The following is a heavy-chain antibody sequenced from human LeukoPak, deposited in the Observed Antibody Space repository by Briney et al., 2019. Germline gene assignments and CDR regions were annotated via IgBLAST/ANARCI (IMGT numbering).Heavy chain of an antibody. CDR2: IYENGGTT. CDR1: GFTFRSHA. Sequence: AGGSLRLSCVGSGFTFRSHAMSWVRQAPEKGLEFVSGIYENGGTTYYADSVKGRFSISRDNSKITLYLQMDSLRGEDTAVYYCAKDFRIGYSAHFDYWGQGALVTVSS. D-gene: IGHD2-21*01. J-gene: IGHJ4*02. V-gene: IGHV3-23*01. CDR3: AKDFRIGYSAHFDY.